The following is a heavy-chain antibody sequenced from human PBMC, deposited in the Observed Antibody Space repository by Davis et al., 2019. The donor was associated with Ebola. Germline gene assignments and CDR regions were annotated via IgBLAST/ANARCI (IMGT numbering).Heavy chain of an antibody. CDR2: IRSKANSYAT. Sequence: GGSLRLSCAASGFTFGGSAMHWVRQASGKGLEWVGRIRSKANSYATAYAASVKGRFTISRDDSKNTAYLQMNSLKTEDTAVYYCTSRHSSDWTWYGMDVWGQGTTVTVSS. CDR3: TSRHSSDWTWYGMDV. V-gene: IGHV3-73*01. CDR1: GFTFGGSA. D-gene: IGHD3/OR15-3a*01. J-gene: IGHJ6*02.